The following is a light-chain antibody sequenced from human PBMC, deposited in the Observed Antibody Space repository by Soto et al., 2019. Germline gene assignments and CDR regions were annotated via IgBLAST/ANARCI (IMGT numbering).Light chain of an antibody. J-gene: IGLJ3*02. CDR1: SSNIGSNT. CDR3: AAWVDSLNGPV. Sequence: QPVLTQQPSASGTPGQRVTISCSGSSSNIGSNTVNWYQQLPGTAPKLLIYSNNQRPSGVPGRFSGSKSGTSGSLAISGLQFEDCEDYYCAAWVDSLNGPVFGGRTKLTVL. V-gene: IGLV1-44*01. CDR2: SNN.